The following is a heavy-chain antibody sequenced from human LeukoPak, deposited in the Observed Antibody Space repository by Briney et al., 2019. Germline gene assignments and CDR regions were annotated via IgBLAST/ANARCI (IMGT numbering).Heavy chain of an antibody. Sequence: GASVKVPCKASGGSFTSYGISWVRQAPGQGLEWMGKIIPIYGRANYGQKFQGRVTITADELTTTSYMELSSLTAEDMAVYYCAAGGAYEFRDDYWGQGTLVTVSS. J-gene: IGHJ4*02. V-gene: IGHV1-69*13. D-gene: IGHD3-3*01. CDR3: AAGGAYEFRDDY. CDR2: IIPIYGRA. CDR1: GGSFTSYG.